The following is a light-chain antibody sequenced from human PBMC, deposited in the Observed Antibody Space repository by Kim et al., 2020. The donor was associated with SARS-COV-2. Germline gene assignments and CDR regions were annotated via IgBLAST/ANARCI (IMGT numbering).Light chain of an antibody. V-gene: IGKV3-11*01. Sequence: PWERATLSCRASQSVSSYLAVYQQKPGQAPRLLIYDASNRATCIPARFSGSGSGTDFTLTISSLEPEDFAVYYCQQRSNWPPRVTFGGGTKVDIK. CDR1: QSVSSY. J-gene: IGKJ4*01. CDR3: QQRSNWPPRVT. CDR2: DAS.